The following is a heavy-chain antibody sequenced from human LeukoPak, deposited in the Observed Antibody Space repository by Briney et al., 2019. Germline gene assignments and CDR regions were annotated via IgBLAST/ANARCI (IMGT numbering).Heavy chain of an antibody. J-gene: IGHJ4*02. CDR1: GFAFDEHG. V-gene: IGHV3-20*04. CDR3: ARAPITSPFYFDY. Sequence: GGSLRLSCTASGFAFDEHGMSWVRQVPGKGLEWVSGINWSGGSTGYADPLRGRFTISRDSAKNSLYLQMDSLRAEDTALYYCARAPITSPFYFDYWGQGTLVTVSS. D-gene: IGHD2-2*01. CDR2: INWSGGST.